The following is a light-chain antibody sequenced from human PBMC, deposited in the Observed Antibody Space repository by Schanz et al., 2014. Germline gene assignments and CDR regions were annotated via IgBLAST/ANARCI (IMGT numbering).Light chain of an antibody. Sequence: QSVLTQPPSASGSPGQSVTISCTGTSSDVGGYNYVSWYQQHPGKAPKLMIYEVSKRPSGVPDRFSGSKSGTSASLAITGLQGEDEADYYCSSYAGSNNPVVFGGGTKLTVL. J-gene: IGLJ2*01. V-gene: IGLV2-8*01. CDR3: SSYAGSNNPVV. CDR2: EVS. CDR1: SSDVGGYNY.